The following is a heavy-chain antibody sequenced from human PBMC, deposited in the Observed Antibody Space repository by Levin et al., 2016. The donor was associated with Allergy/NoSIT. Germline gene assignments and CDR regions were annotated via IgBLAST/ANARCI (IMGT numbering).Heavy chain of an antibody. CDR3: ARDLTTVPAAIGPSNQWLGAGDY. V-gene: IGHV1-46*01. D-gene: IGHD2-2*02. Sequence: WVRQAPGQGLEWMGIINPSGGSTSYAQKFQGRVTMTRDTSTSTVYMELSSLRSEDTAVYYCARDLTTVPAAIGPSNQWLGAGDYWGQGTLVTVSS. J-gene: IGHJ4*02. CDR2: INPSGGST.